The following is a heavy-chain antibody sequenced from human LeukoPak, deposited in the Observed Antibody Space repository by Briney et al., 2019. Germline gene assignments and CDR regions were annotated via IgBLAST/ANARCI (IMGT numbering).Heavy chain of an antibody. CDR3: ARDRATGALDY. CDR1: GYTFTSYD. CDR2: INPNSGGT. D-gene: IGHD4-17*01. Sequence: ASVKVSCKASGYTFTSYDIYWVRQATGQGLEWMGWINPNSGGTNYAQKFQGRVTMTRDTSISTVYMELSSLRSEDTAVFYCARDRATGALDYWGQGTLVTVSS. V-gene: IGHV1-2*02. J-gene: IGHJ4*02.